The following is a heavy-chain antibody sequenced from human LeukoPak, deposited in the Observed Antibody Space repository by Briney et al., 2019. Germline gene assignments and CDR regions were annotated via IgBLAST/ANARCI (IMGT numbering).Heavy chain of an antibody. CDR2: ISSSSSSTI. D-gene: IGHD2-8*02. CDR1: GFTFSSYS. Sequence: GGSLRLSCAASGFTFSSYSMNWVRQAPGKGLEWVSYISSSSSSTIYYADSVKGRFTISRDNAKNSLYLQMHGLRAGDTAVYYCARPTRYCTETACYLNYWGQGTLVTVSS. V-gene: IGHV3-48*01. J-gene: IGHJ4*02. CDR3: ARPTRYCTETACYLNY.